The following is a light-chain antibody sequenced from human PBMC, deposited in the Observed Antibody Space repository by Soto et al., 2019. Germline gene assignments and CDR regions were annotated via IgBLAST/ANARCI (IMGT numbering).Light chain of an antibody. V-gene: IGLV2-14*01. Sequence: QSVLTHPASVSGSPGQSITISCTGTSSDVGGYNYVSWYQQHPGKAPKLMINEVSYRPSGVSNRFSGSKSGNTASLTTSGLQAEDEADDYCSSYTNSSTLVVVFGGGTKLTVL. CDR1: SSDVGGYNY. CDR3: SSYTNSSTLVVV. J-gene: IGLJ2*01. CDR2: EVS.